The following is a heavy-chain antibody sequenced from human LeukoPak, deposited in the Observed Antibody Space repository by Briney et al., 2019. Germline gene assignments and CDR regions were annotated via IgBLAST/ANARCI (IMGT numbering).Heavy chain of an antibody. V-gene: IGHV3-23*01. J-gene: IGHJ4*02. CDR1: GFTFSSYA. D-gene: IGHD2-15*01. CDR2: ISGSGDTT. CDR3: AKDLILGAAASYYFDY. Sequence: GGSLRLSCAASGFTFSSYAMSWVRQAPGKGLEWVSAISGSGDTTYYADSVKGRFTMSRDNSKNTLYLQMNSLRADDTAVYYCAKDLILGAAASYYFDYWGQGTLVTVSS.